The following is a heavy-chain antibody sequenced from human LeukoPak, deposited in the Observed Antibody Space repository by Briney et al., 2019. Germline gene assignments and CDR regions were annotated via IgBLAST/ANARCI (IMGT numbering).Heavy chain of an antibody. Sequence: ASVKVSCKASGYTFTSYGISWVRQAPGQGLEWMGWISAYNGNTNYAQKLQGRVTMTTGTSTSTAYMELRSLRSDDTAVYYCARAYDFWSGYYAFDYWGQGTLVTVSS. CDR3: ARAYDFWSGYYAFDY. J-gene: IGHJ4*02. CDR1: GYTFTSYG. V-gene: IGHV1-18*01. D-gene: IGHD3-3*01. CDR2: ISAYNGNT.